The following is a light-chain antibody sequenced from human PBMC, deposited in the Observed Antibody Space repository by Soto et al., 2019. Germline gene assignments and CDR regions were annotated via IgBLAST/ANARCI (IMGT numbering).Light chain of an antibody. CDR2: GGS. J-gene: IGKJ1*01. V-gene: IGKV1-5*01. CDR3: QQYNSYWT. CDR1: QSISSL. Sequence: DIQMTQSPSTLSASVGDRVTITCRASQSISSLLAWYQQKPGTAPKLLIYGGSSLESGVPSRFSGSGSGTEFTLTISSLQPDDFATYYCQQYNSYWTFGQGTKVDIK.